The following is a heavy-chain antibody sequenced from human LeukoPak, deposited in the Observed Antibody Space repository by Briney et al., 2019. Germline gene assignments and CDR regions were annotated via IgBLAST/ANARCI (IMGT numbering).Heavy chain of an antibody. D-gene: IGHD3-22*01. Sequence: PSETLSLTCTVSGGSISSSSYYWGWIRQPPGKGLEGIGSIYHSGSTYYNPSLKRRGTISVDTSKNQFSLPLSSVTAAETAVYYCARDGGWYSDSSGMFDPWGQGTLVTVSS. CDR1: GGSISSSSYY. V-gene: IGHV4-39*07. J-gene: IGHJ5*02. CDR3: ARDGGWYSDSSGMFDP. CDR2: IYHSGST.